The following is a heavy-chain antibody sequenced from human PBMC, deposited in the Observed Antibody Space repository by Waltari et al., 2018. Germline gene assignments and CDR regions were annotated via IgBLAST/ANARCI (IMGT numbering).Heavy chain of an antibody. CDR3: ARVGYCSSTSCSDLDV. V-gene: IGHV4-34*01. CDR1: GGSFSGYY. Sequence: QVQLQQWGAGLLKPSETLSLTCAVYGGSFSGYYWSWIRQPPGKGLEWIGEINHSGSTNYNPSLKSRVTISVDTSKNQFSLKLSSVTAADTAVYYCARVGYCSSTSCSDLDVWGKGTTVTISS. D-gene: IGHD2-2*01. CDR2: INHSGST. J-gene: IGHJ6*04.